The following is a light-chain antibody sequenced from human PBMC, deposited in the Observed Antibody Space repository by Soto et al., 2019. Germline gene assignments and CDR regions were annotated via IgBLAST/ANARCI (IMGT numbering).Light chain of an antibody. J-gene: IGLJ1*01. CDR1: SSDVGSYNF. CDR2: EGS. CDR3: CSYAGDTTFYV. Sequence: QSALTQPASVSGSPGQSITISCTGTSSDVGSYNFVSWYQQHPGKAPKLMIYEGSKRPSGVSNRFSGSQSGNTASLTISGLQAEDEADYYCCSYAGDTTFYVFGTETKLTVL. V-gene: IGLV2-23*01.